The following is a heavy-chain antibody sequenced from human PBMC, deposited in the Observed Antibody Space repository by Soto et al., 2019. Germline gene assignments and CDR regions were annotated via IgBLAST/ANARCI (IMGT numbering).Heavy chain of an antibody. CDR1: GFTFSDFG. V-gene: IGHV3-30*19. J-gene: IGHJ4*02. CDR3: ASPREGQWLVFDH. CDR2: ISKDGLDR. D-gene: IGHD6-19*01. Sequence: GGSLRLSCVVSGFTFSDFGMHWVRQSPGEGLAWVASISKDGLDRYYSESVKGRFTISRDDSKNTVFLQMNSLKVEDTAAYFCASPREGQWLVFDHWGQRTLVTV.